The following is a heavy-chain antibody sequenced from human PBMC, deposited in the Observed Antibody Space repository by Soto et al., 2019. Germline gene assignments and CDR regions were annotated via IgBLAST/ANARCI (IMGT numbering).Heavy chain of an antibody. Sequence: GESLKIPWKGSGYSFIIHWIGRVRQMPGKGLEWMGIIYPGDSDTRYSPSFEGQVTITADKTTTTAYLQWSSLKASDTAMYYCTRSLPTPDFWGQGTLVTVSS. CDR3: TRSLPTPDF. V-gene: IGHV5-51*01. J-gene: IGHJ4*02. CDR1: GYSFIIHW. CDR2: IYPGDSDT.